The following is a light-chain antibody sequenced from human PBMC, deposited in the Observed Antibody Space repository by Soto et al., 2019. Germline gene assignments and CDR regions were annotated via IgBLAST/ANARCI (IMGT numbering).Light chain of an antibody. V-gene: IGLV2-14*01. CDR2: EVR. J-gene: IGLJ3*02. Sequence: QSALTQPASVSGSPGQSITIACTGTNRDVGSYNLVSWYQHRPGEAPKLIISEVRTRPSGISYRFTGSKSGNTASLTISGLQAEDEADYYCSSYTTTSTLVFGGGTKLTVL. CDR3: SSYTTTSTLV. CDR1: NRDVGSYNL.